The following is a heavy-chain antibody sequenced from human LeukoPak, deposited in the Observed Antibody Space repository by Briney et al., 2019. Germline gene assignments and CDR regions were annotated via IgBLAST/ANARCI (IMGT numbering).Heavy chain of an antibody. V-gene: IGHV3-9*01. CDR3: AKGRFLEWSHDAFDI. CDR1: GFTFDDYA. J-gene: IGHJ3*02. CDR2: ISWNSGSI. Sequence: PGGSLRLSCAASGFTFDDYAMLWVRQAPGKGLEWVSGISWNSGSIGYADSVKGRFTISRDNAKNSLYLQMNSLRAEDTALYYCAKGRFLEWSHDAFDIWGQGTMVTVSS. D-gene: IGHD3-3*01.